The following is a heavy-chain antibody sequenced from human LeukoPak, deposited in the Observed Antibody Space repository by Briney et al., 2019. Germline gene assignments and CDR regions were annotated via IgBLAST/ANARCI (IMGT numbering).Heavy chain of an antibody. Sequence: PSETLSLTCTVSGGSLSTYYWSWVRQSPGKGLEWIGHIYYSGSTNYNPSLKSRVATSVDTSKNQFSLKLSSVTAADTAVYYCARDTYYYNSDTSWSDVFDIWGQGTMVTVSS. CDR3: ARDTYYYNSDTSWSDVFDI. V-gene: IGHV4-59*01. CDR2: IYYSGST. CDR1: GGSLSTYY. J-gene: IGHJ3*02. D-gene: IGHD3-22*01.